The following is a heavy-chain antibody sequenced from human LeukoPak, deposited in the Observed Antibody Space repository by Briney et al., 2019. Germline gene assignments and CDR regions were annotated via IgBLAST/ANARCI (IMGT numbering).Heavy chain of an antibody. J-gene: IGHJ6*03. D-gene: IGHD5-18*01. CDR1: GVTFDDYA. Sequence: GGSLRLFCAASGVTFDDYAMNWVRQVTDRGLECVSGINWNGRITEYADSVKDRFTISRQNTKNSLYLYMNNLGGEDTALYFCARGSVQLWLRDTYYYMDVWGKGTTVTVSS. CDR2: INWNGRIT. V-gene: IGHV3-20*04. CDR3: ARGSVQLWLRDTYYYMDV.